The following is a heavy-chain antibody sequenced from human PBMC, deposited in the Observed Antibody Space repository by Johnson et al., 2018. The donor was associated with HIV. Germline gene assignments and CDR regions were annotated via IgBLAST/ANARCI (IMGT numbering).Heavy chain of an antibody. V-gene: IGHV3-15*01. J-gene: IGHJ3*02. CDR1: GFTFSSYG. CDR3: TTGQRERRSPNDAFDI. Sequence: EVQLVESGGGVVQPGRSLRLSCVASGFTFSSYGMHWVRQAPGKGLEWVGRVKSKTDGGTIDYAAPVKGRFSISRDGSKNTLYLQMNSLKTEDTAGYYCTTGQRERRSPNDAFDIWGQGTMVTVSS. D-gene: IGHD1-1*01. CDR2: VKSKTDGGTI.